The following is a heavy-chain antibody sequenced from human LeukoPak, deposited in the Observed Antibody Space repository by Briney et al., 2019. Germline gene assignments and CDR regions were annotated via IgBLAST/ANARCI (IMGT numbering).Heavy chain of an antibody. D-gene: IGHD3-10*01. CDR2: IKQDGGEK. Sequence: GGPLTLSCAASGFTFSGYWVSWLRHAPGKGLEWVANIKQDGGEKYYVDSVKGRFTVSRDNAKNSLYLQMNSLRAEDTAVYYCARDRGFGQADVWGEGTTVTVSS. V-gene: IGHV3-7*01. J-gene: IGHJ6*04. CDR3: ARDRGFGQADV. CDR1: GFTFSGYW.